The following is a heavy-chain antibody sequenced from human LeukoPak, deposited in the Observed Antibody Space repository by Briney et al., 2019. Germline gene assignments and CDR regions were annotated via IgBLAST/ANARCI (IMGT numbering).Heavy chain of an antibody. Sequence: PGGSLRLSCAASGFTFSGYPMSWVRQAPGKGLEWGSSVSGNCASTYYADSVKGRFTISRDKSNTILYLQMNSLRGDDTAVYYCAKDFDILPGYHDAFDFRGQGTLVTVSS. V-gene: IGHV3-23*01. CDR2: VSGNCAST. J-gene: IGHJ3*01. D-gene: IGHD3-9*01. CDR3: AKDFDILPGYHDAFDF. CDR1: GFTFSGYP.